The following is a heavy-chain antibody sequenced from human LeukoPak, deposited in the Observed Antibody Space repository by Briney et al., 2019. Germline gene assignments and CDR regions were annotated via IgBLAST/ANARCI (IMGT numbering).Heavy chain of an antibody. CDR3: ARHEGRVYSSSWRPFDY. V-gene: IGHV4-34*01. Sequence: SETLSLTCAVYGGSFSGYYWSWIRQPPGKGMEWIGEINHSGSTNYNPSLKSRVTISVDTSKNQFSLKLSSVTAADTAVYYCARHEGRVYSSSWRPFDYWGQGTLVTVSS. J-gene: IGHJ4*02. CDR2: INHSGST. D-gene: IGHD6-13*01. CDR1: GGSFSGYY.